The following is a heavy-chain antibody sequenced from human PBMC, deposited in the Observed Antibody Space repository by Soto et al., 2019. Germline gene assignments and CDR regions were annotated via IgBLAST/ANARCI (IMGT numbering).Heavy chain of an antibody. Sequence: GGSLRLSCEVYGFTLGSYAMHWVRQAPGKGLEWVSVISYDGSDNYYADSVKGRFTISRDNSKNTLYLHMNSLQPEDTAVYYCAREGTTTTAAGFDHWGQGTLVTVSS. J-gene: IGHJ4*02. CDR2: ISYDGSDN. CDR3: AREGTTTTAAGFDH. V-gene: IGHV3-30-3*01. D-gene: IGHD6-13*01. CDR1: GFTLGSYA.